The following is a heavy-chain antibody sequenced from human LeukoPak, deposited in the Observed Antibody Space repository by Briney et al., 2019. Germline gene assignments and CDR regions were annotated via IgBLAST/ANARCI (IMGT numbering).Heavy chain of an antibody. CDR1: GGSISSYY. J-gene: IGHJ2*01. D-gene: IGHD3-22*01. CDR3: ARGPWDYDSSGYYNWYFDL. V-gene: IGHV4-4*07. Sequence: SETLSLTCTVSGGSISSYYWSWIRQPAGKGLEWIGRIYTSGSTNYNPSLKSRVTMSVDTSKNQFSLKLRSVTAADTAVYYCARGPWDYDSSGYYNWYFDLWGRGTLVTVSS. CDR2: IYTSGST.